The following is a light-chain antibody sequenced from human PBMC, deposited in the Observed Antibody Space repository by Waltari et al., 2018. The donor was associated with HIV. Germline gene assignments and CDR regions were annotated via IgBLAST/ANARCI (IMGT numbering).Light chain of an antibody. V-gene: IGKV3-20*01. J-gene: IGKJ1*01. CDR2: SSF. Sequence: ELVLTQSPGTLSLSPGERAILSCRATQSISNNFLAWFQQKPGQPPRLLIYSSFIRATGIPDRFSGSGAGTDFTLTISRLEPEDFAVYYCHQYGTAPRTFGQGTKVEIK. CDR1: QSISNNF. CDR3: HQYGTAPRT.